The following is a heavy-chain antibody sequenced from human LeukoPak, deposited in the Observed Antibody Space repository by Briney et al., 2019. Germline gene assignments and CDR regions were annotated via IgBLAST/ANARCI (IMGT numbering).Heavy chain of an antibody. V-gene: IGHV1-69*13. D-gene: IGHD5-12*01. CDR1: GGTFSSYA. Sequence: ASVKVSCKAPGGTFSSYAISWVRQAPGQGLEWMGGIIPIFGTANYAQKFQGRVTITADESTSTAYMELSSLRSEDTAVYYCATGYSGYEDYYYGMDVWGQGTTVTVSS. J-gene: IGHJ6*02. CDR2: IIPIFGTA. CDR3: ATGYSGYEDYYYGMDV.